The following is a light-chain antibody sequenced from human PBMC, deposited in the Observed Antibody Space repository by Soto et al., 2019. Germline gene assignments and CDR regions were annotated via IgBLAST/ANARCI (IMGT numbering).Light chain of an antibody. CDR2: DAS. Sequence: EIVLTQSPGTLSLSPGERATLSCRASQSVSSDSLAWYQQKAGQAPRLLIYDASSRAAGIPDRFSGSGSGTDFTLTISRLEPEDFAVYYCQQCGSSPWTFGQGTKVDIK. CDR1: QSVSSDS. J-gene: IGKJ1*01. CDR3: QQCGSSPWT. V-gene: IGKV3-20*01.